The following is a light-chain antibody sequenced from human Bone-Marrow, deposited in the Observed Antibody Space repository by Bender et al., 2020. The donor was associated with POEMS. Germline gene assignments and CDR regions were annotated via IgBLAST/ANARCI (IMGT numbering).Light chain of an antibody. J-gene: IGLJ2*01. CDR1: SSGVGSYNP. CDR3: AAWDDSLNGRLV. V-gene: IGLV2-14*02. CDR2: EGS. Sequence: QSALTQPASVAGSPGQSITISCTGISSGVGSYNPVSWYQQHPGKAPKVMIFEGSQGPSGVSNRFSGSKSGTSASLAISGLQSEDEAAYFCAAWDDSLNGRLVFGGGTKLTVL.